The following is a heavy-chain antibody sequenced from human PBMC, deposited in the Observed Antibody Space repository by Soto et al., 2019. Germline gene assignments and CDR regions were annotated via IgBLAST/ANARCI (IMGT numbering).Heavy chain of an antibody. CDR2: VDPEDGET. J-gene: IGHJ6*02. D-gene: IGHD1-26*01. CDR3: ARGWEPGRVGMDV. CDR1: GGTFSSYA. Sequence: VQLVQSGAEVKKPGSSVKVSCKASGGTFSSYAISWVRQAPGQGLEWMGLVDPEDGETIYAEKFQGRVTITADTSTDTAYMELSSLRSEDTAVYYCARGWEPGRVGMDVWGQGTTVTVSS. V-gene: IGHV1-69-2*01.